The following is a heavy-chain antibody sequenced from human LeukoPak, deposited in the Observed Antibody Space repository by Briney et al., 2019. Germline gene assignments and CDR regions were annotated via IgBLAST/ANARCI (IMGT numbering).Heavy chain of an antibody. Sequence: SVKVSCKASGGTFSSYAISWVRQAPGEGREWMGGIIPIFGTANYAQKFQGRVTITTDESTSTAYMELSSLRSEDTAVYYCARGSDIVVVPAAIDPPAWGAFDIWGQGTMVTVSS. V-gene: IGHV1-69*05. D-gene: IGHD2-2*02. J-gene: IGHJ3*02. CDR2: IIPIFGTA. CDR1: GGTFSSYA. CDR3: ARGSDIVVVPAAIDPPAWGAFDI.